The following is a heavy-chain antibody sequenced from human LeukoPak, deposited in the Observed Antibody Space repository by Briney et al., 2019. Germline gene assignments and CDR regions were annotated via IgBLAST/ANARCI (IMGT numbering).Heavy chain of an antibody. CDR2: VWYDGTIK. Sequence: PGRSLRLSCAASGFTFSTYVMHWVRQAPGKGLEWVALVWYDGTIKYYADSVQGRFTISRDNSKNTLYLQMNSLRAEDTAAYYCARAGYGDPHFDFWGQGTLVTVSS. V-gene: IGHV3-33*01. J-gene: IGHJ4*02. CDR3: ARAGYGDPHFDF. CDR1: GFTFSTYV. D-gene: IGHD4-17*01.